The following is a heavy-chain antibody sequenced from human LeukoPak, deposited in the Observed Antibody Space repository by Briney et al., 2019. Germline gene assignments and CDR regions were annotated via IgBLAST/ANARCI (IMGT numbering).Heavy chain of an antibody. Sequence: SETLSLTCAVYGGSFSGYYWSWIRQPPGKGLEWIGEINHSGSTNYNPSLKSRVTISVDTSKNQFSLKLSSVTAADTAVYYCAKVDYGSGSYYNGDLDYYGMDVWGQGTTVTVSS. J-gene: IGHJ6*02. CDR2: INHSGST. V-gene: IGHV4-34*01. CDR3: AKVDYGSGSYYNGDLDYYGMDV. CDR1: GGSFSGYY. D-gene: IGHD3-10*01.